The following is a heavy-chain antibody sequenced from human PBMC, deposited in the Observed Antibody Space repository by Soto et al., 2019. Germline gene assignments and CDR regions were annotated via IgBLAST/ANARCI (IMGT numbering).Heavy chain of an antibody. J-gene: IGHJ3*02. V-gene: IGHV3-15*01. CDR2: IKSKTDGGTT. CDR3: TTDPDIVVVVAATQEVAFDI. Sequence: PGGSLRLSCAASGFTFSNAWMSWVRQAPGKGLEWVGRIKSKTDGGTTDYAAPVKGRFTISRDDSKNTLYLQMNSLKTEDTAVYYCTTDPDIVVVVAATQEVAFDIWGQGTMVTVSS. CDR1: GFTFSNAW. D-gene: IGHD2-15*01.